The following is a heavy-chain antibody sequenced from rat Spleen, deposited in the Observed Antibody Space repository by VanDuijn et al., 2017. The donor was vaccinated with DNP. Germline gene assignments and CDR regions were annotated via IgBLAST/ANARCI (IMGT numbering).Heavy chain of an antibody. D-gene: IGHD1-1*01. CDR3: AREGLLPFDY. CDR1: EFTFSDYA. V-gene: IGHV5-17*01. Sequence: EVQLVESGGDLVQPGRSLKLSCAASEFTFSDYAMAWVRQAPKKGLEWVATISYDGSRTYYRDSVKGRFTISRENAESTLYLLMDSLRSEDTAAYYCAREGLLPFDYWGQGVMVTVSS. CDR2: ISYDGSRT. J-gene: IGHJ2*01.